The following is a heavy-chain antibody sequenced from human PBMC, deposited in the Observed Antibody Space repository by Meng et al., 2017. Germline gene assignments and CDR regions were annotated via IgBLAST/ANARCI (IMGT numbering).Heavy chain of an antibody. V-gene: IGHV1-46*01. CDR1: GYTFTSYY. CDR3: ASLPYCSGGSCYDGDY. Sequence: ASVKVSCKASGYTFTSYYMHWVRQAPGQGLEWMGIINPSGGSTSYAQKFQGRVTMTRDTSTSTVYMELSSLRSEDTAVYYCASLPYCSGGSCYDGDYWGQGTLVTVSS. CDR2: INPSGGST. J-gene: IGHJ4*02. D-gene: IGHD2-15*01.